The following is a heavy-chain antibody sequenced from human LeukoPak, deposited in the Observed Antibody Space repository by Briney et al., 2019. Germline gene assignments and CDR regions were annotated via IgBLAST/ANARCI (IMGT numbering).Heavy chain of an antibody. CDR1: GFTFSSHE. J-gene: IGHJ4*02. V-gene: IGHV3-48*03. D-gene: IGHD5-18*01. CDR2: ISSSGSTI. Sequence: GGSLRLSCAASGFTFSSHEMNWVRQAPGKGLEWVSYISSSGSTIYYADSVKGRFTISRDNAKNSLYLQMNSLRAEDTAVYYCARASWIQLWFAWDYWGQGTLVTVSS. CDR3: ARASWIQLWFAWDY.